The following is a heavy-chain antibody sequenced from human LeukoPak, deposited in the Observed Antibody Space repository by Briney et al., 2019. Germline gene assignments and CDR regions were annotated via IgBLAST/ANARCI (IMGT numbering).Heavy chain of an antibody. CDR2: IYSSGSA. J-gene: IGHJ6*03. Sequence: SETLSLTCTVSGGSINNYYWSWIRQPAGEGLEWIGRIYSSGSASYNPSLKSRVTLSGDTSKNQLSLKLTYVTAADTAVYYCARVLGYCSSTSCYGYYYYYMDVWGKGTTVTVSS. CDR1: GGSINNYY. CDR3: ARVLGYCSSTSCYGYYYYYMDV. D-gene: IGHD2-2*01. V-gene: IGHV4-4*07.